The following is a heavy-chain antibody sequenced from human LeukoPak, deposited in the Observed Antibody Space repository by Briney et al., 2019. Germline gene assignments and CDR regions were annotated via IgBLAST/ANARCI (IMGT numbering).Heavy chain of an antibody. D-gene: IGHD3-10*01. Sequence: ASVKVSCKASGYTFTGYYMHWVRQVPGQGLEWMGWINPNSGGTNYAQKFQGRVTMTRDTSISTAYMELSRLRSDDTAVYYCASPGVGLLWFGELSGPPAYWGQGTLVTVSS. CDR1: GYTFTGYY. CDR2: INPNSGGT. CDR3: ASPGVGLLWFGELSGPPAY. V-gene: IGHV1-2*02. J-gene: IGHJ4*02.